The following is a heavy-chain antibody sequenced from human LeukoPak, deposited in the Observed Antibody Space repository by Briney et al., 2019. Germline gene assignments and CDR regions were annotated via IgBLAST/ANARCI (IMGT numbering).Heavy chain of an antibody. J-gene: IGHJ4*02. CDR3: ARDGLPNCLDY. D-gene: IGHD1-1*01. CDR2: IWYDGGNK. CDR1: GFTFSSYG. V-gene: IGHV3-33*01. Sequence: GGSLRLSRAASGFTFSSYGMHWVRQAPGKGLEWVAVIWYDGGNKYYADSVKGRFTISRDNSKNTLYLQMNSLRAEDTAVYYCARDGLPNCLDYWGQGTLVTVSS.